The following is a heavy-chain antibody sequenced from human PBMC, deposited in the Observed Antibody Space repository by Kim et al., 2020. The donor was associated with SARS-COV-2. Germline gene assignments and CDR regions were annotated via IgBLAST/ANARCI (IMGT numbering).Heavy chain of an antibody. V-gene: IGHV3-30*04. CDR1: GLFFINYI. Sequence: GGSLRLSCTASGLFFINYIMHWVRQAPGKGLEWVALISYNVANKVYADSVKGRFTISRDNSKNTLYLQMDSLRREDTAVYYCAADSGGREFDYWGRGTLGTVST. CDR2: ISYNVANK. CDR3: AADSGGREFDY. J-gene: IGHJ4*02. D-gene: IGHD3-10*01.